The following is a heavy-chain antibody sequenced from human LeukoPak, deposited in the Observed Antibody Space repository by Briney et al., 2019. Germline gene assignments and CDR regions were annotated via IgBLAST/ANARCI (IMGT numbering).Heavy chain of an antibody. CDR2: INSDGSST. Sequence: GGSLRLSCAVSGFTFSSYWMHWVRQAPGKGLVWVSRINSDGSSTTYADSVKGRFTISRDNAKNTLYLQMNSLRDEDTAVYYCAREFRVLPDTWGQGTMVTVSS. CDR3: AREFRVLPDT. J-gene: IGHJ3*02. V-gene: IGHV3-74*01. D-gene: IGHD2-8*02. CDR1: GFTFSSYW.